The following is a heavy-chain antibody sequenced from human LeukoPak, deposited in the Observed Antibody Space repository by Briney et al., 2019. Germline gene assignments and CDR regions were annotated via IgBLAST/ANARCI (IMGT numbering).Heavy chain of an antibody. D-gene: IGHD1-26*01. J-gene: IGHJ4*02. Sequence: GESLKISCQGSEYSFATYWIAWLRQMPGKGLEWMGINYPSDSDTRYSPSFQGQVTISADKSIKTAYLQWSSLKASDTAMYYCARPLQGIVGATGFDYWGRGTLVTVSS. V-gene: IGHV5-51*01. CDR3: ARPLQGIVGATGFDY. CDR1: EYSFATYW. CDR2: NYPSDSDT.